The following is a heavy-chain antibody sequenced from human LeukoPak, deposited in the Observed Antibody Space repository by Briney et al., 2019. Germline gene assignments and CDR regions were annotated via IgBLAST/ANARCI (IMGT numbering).Heavy chain of an antibody. CDR3: ARDPLYCGGDCYHDY. D-gene: IGHD2-21*02. Sequence: GGSLRLSCATSGFTFKTYNMNWVRQAPGKGLEWVSSISSSSRYISYADSVKGRFTISRDNAKNSLYLQMNSLRVEDTAVYYCARDPLYCGGDCYHDYWGQGTLVTVSS. CDR1: GFTFKTYN. V-gene: IGHV3-21*01. J-gene: IGHJ4*02. CDR2: ISSSSRYI.